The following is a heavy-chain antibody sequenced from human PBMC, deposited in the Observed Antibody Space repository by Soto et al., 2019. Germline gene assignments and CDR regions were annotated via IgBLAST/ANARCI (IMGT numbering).Heavy chain of an antibody. CDR2: ISAYNGNT. CDR1: GYTFTNYG. D-gene: IGHD2-15*01. CDR3: ARDRLPGRYCSGGSCYTDWFDP. J-gene: IGHJ5*02. Sequence: QVQLVQSGAEVKKPGASVKVSCKASGYTFTNYGINWVRQAPGQGLEWMGWISAYNGNTNYAQKLQGRGTMTTDTSTSTAYMELRSLRSDDTAVYYCARDRLPGRYCSGGSCYTDWFDPWGQGTLVTVSS. V-gene: IGHV1-18*01.